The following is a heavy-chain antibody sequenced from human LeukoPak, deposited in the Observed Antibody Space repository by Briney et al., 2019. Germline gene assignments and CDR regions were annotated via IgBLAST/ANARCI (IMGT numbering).Heavy chain of an antibody. V-gene: IGHV4-31*03. CDR1: GGSISSGNYF. CDR2: IFYSGNT. J-gene: IGHJ4*02. CDR3: ARSGGADIGATSSGDYFHY. D-gene: IGHD5-12*01. Sequence: TLSLTCTVSGGSISSGNYFWSWIRQHPGKGLEWIGYIFYSGNTYHNPSLKSRVTISLDTPKNQFSLKLSSVTAADTAVYYCARSGGADIGATSSGDYFHYWGQGTLVIVSS.